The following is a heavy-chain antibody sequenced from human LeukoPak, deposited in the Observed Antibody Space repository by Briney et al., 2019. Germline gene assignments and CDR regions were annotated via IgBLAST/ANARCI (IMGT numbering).Heavy chain of an antibody. V-gene: IGHV4-39*07. CDR3: ARVPRIRRFLEWSPEYFDY. D-gene: IGHD3-3*01. Sequence: PSETLSLTCTVSGGSISSSSYYWGWIRQPPGKGLEWIGSIYYSGSTYYNPSLKSRITISVDTSKNQFSLKLSSVTAADTAVYYCARVPRIRRFLEWSPEYFDYWGQGTLVTVSS. J-gene: IGHJ4*02. CDR2: IYYSGST. CDR1: GGSISSSSYY.